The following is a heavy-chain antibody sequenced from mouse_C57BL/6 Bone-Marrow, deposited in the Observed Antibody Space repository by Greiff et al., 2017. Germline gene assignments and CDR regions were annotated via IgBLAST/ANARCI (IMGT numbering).Heavy chain of an antibody. D-gene: IGHD1-1*01. V-gene: IGHV1-55*01. CDR1: GYTFTSYW. Sequence: VQLVESGAELVKPGASVKMSCKASGYTFTSYWITWVKQRPGQGLEWIGDIYPGSGSTNYNEKFKSKATLTVDTSSSTAYMQLSSLTSEDSAVYYCARRWVVDWYFDVWGTGTTVTVSS. CDR2: IYPGSGST. J-gene: IGHJ1*03. CDR3: ARRWVVDWYFDV.